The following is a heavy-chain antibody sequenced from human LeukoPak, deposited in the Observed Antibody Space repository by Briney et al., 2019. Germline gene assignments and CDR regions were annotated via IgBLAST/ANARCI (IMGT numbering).Heavy chain of an antibody. CDR2: IYYSGST. V-gene: IGHV4-59*01. CDR3: ACITIFGVAEDAFDI. CDR1: GGSISSYY. J-gene: IGHJ3*02. D-gene: IGHD3-3*01. Sequence: PSETLSLTCTVSGGSISSYYWSWIRQPPGKGLEWIGYIYYSGSTNYNPSLKSRVTISVDTSKNQFSLKLSSVTAADTAVYYCACITIFGVAEDAFDIWGQGTMVTVSS.